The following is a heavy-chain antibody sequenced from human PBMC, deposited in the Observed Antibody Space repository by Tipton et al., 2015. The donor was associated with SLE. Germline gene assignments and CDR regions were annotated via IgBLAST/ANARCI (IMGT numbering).Heavy chain of an antibody. CDR1: GFSISSGYY. J-gene: IGHJ4*02. CDR2: IYHSGTA. CDR3: ARPNESSDWFFQY. Sequence: TLSLTCAVSGFSISSGYYWGWIRQSPGKGLEWIGSIYHSGTANYNPSLKSRVTMSVDSSKNEFSLRLSFVTAADTAVYYCARPNESSDWFFQYWGQGALVTVSS. D-gene: IGHD3-9*01. V-gene: IGHV4-38-2*01.